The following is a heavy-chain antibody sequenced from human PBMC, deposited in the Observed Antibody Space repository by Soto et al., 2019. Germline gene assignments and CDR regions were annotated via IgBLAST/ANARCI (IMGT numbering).Heavy chain of an antibody. Sequence: ESLKISCKGSGYSFTSYWIGWVRQMPGKGLEWMGIIYPGDSDTRYSPSFQGQVTISADKSISTAYLQWSSLKASDTAMYYCARQRQVPRYYYYGMDVWGQGTTVTVSS. V-gene: IGHV5-51*01. CDR1: GYSFTSYW. J-gene: IGHJ6*02. CDR3: ARQRQVPRYYYYGMDV. CDR2: IYPGDSDT.